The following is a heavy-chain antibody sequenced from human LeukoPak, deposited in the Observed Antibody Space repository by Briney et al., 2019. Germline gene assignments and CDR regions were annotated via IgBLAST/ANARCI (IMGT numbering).Heavy chain of an antibody. J-gene: IGHJ3*02. CDR1: GGSISSGTYS. CDR3: ARQSIAARRVGKGAFDI. V-gene: IGHV4-39*01. D-gene: IGHD6-6*01. Sequence: SETLSLTCTVSGGSISSGTYSWAWIRQPPGKGLEWIGTIHYSGSTYYNPSLESRVTISVDSSRNQFSLKLSSVTAADTAVYYCARQSIAARRVGKGAFDIWGQGTMVTVSS. CDR2: IHYSGST.